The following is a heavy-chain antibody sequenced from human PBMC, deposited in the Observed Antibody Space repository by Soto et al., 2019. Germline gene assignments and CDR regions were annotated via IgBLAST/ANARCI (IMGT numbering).Heavy chain of an antibody. J-gene: IGHJ4*02. Sequence: EASVKVSCKASGFTFTSYGISWVRQAPGQGLGWMGWISAYNGNTNFAQKLQGRVTVTTDTSTSTAYMELRSLRPDDTAVYYCARVAATVVTIFDYWGQGTRVTVSS. D-gene: IGHD4-17*01. CDR1: GFTFTSYG. CDR2: ISAYNGNT. V-gene: IGHV1-18*01. CDR3: ARVAATVVTIFDY.